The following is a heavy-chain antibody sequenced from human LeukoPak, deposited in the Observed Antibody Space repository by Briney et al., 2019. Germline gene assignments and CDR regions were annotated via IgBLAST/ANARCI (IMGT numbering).Heavy chain of an antibody. CDR2: ISGSGGST. CDR1: GFTFSSYA. Sequence: GGSLRLSCAASGFTFSSYAMSWVRQAPGKGLEWVSAISGSGGSTYYADSVKGRFTISRDNSKNTLYLQMNSLRAEDTAVYYCAKASYSDFWIVYSPLAYGGQGTLATVSP. D-gene: IGHD3-3*01. J-gene: IGHJ4*02. V-gene: IGHV3-23*01. CDR3: AKASYSDFWIVYSPLAY.